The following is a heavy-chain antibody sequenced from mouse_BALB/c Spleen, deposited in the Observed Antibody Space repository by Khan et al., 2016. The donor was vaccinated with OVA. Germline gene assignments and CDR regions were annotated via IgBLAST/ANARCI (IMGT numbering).Heavy chain of an antibody. Sequence: LQQPGSELVSPGASVKLSCKTSGYTFSTYWMHWVKQRPGQGLKWIGNIYPGSGSPNYDEKFKSKATMTVDTSSTTAYMQLSSLTSEDSAVYYCTRGTTAPYVMDYWGQGTTVTVAS. CDR2: IYPGSGSP. V-gene: IGHV1S22*01. J-gene: IGHJ4*01. CDR3: TRGTTAPYVMDY. D-gene: IGHD1-2*01. CDR1: GYTFSTYW.